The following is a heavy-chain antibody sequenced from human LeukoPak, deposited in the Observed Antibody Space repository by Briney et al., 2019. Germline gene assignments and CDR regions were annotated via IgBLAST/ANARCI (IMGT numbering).Heavy chain of an antibody. Sequence: SETLSLTCTVSGDSMSSSHYCWGWIRQPAGKGLEWIGRISSSGSTNYNPSLKSRVTISVDTSKNQFSLKLSSVTAADTAVYFCARGPYSYDSSGAFDIWGQGTMVTVSS. CDR2: ISSSGST. V-gene: IGHV4-61*02. D-gene: IGHD3-22*01. CDR1: GDSMSSSHYC. J-gene: IGHJ3*02. CDR3: ARGPYSYDSSGAFDI.